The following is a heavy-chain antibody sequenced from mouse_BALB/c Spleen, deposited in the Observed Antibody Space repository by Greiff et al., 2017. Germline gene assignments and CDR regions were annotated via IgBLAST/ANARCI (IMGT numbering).Heavy chain of an antibody. J-gene: IGHJ3*01. V-gene: IGHV2-9*02. Sequence: VKLLESGPGLVAPSQSLSITCTVSGFSLTSYGVHWVRQPPGKGLEWLGVIWAGGSTNYNSALMSRLSISKDNSKSQVFLKMNSLQTDDTAMYYCARDEGKVRRGFADWGQGTLVTVSA. CDR3: ARDEGKVRRGFAD. D-gene: IGHD2-14*01. CDR1: GFSLTSYG. CDR2: IWAGGST.